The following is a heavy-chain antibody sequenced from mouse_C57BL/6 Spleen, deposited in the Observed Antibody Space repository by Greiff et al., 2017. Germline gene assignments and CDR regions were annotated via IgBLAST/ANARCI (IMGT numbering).Heavy chain of an antibody. J-gene: IGHJ3*01. CDR1: GYTFTSYW. V-gene: IGHV1-55*01. Sequence: VQLQQPGAELVKPGASVKMSCKASGYTFTSYWITWVKQRPGQGLEWIGDIYPGSGSTNYNEKFKSKATLTVDTSSSTAYMQLSSLTSEDSAVYYCARSPGYYGTPFAYWGQGTLVTVSA. CDR3: ARSPGYYGTPFAY. D-gene: IGHD1-1*01. CDR2: IYPGSGST.